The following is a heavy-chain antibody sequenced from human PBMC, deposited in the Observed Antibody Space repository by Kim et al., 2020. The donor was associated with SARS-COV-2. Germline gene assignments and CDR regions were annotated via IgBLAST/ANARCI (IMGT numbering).Heavy chain of an antibody. CDR3: AQEESRVQGLYCAY. J-gene: IGHJ4*02. V-gene: IGHV3-23*01. Sequence: YADSGKSRLTISRDNAKNMVSLQVSSLRGEDTAIYYCAQEESRVQGLYCAYWGQGAQVTVSS. D-gene: IGHD1-1*01.